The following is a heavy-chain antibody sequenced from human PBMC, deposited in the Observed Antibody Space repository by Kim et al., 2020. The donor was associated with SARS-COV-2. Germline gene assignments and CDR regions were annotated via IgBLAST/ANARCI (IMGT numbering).Heavy chain of an antibody. J-gene: IGHJ4*02. CDR2: INPNSGGT. Sequence: ASVKVSCKASGYTFTGYYMHWVRQAPGQGLEWMGWINPNSGGTKYAQKFQGRVTMTRDTSISTAYMELSRLRSDDTAVYYCARGIGGSGWLYYFDSWGQGTLVTVSS. V-gene: IGHV1-2*02. CDR3: ARGIGGSGWLYYFDS. CDR1: GYTFTGYY. D-gene: IGHD6-19*01.